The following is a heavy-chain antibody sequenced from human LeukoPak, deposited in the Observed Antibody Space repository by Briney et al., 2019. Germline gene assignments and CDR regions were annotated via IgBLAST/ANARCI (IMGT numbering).Heavy chain of an antibody. Sequence: PSETLSLTCAVYGGSFSGYYWSWIRQPPGKGLEWIGEINHSGSTNYNPSLKSRVTISVDTSKNQFSLKLSSVTAADTAVYYCARVHMVRGVIGDYFDYWGQGTLVTVS. CDR3: ARVHMVRGVIGDYFDY. CDR1: GGSFSGYY. CDR2: INHSGST. J-gene: IGHJ4*02. D-gene: IGHD3-10*01. V-gene: IGHV4-34*01.